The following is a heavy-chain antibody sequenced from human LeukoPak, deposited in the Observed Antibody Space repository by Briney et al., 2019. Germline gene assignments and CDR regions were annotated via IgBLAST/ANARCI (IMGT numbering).Heavy chain of an antibody. CDR3: AGGPRDSSGYYLDS. J-gene: IGHJ4*02. Sequence: PSETLSLTCTVSGGSISSYYWSWIRQPAGKGLEWIGRIYTSGSTNYNPSLKSRVTMSVDTSKNQFSLKLSSVTAADTAVYYFAGGPRDSSGYYLDSWGQGTWSPSPQ. CDR1: GGSISSYY. CDR2: IYTSGST. D-gene: IGHD3-22*01. V-gene: IGHV4-4*07.